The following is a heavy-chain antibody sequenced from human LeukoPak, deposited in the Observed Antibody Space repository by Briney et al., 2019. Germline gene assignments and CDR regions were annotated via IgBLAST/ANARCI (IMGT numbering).Heavy chain of an antibody. CDR2: IGTAGDT. J-gene: IGHJ3*02. CDR3: ARGDPDAFDI. CDR1: GFTFSSYD. Sequence: GGSLRLSCAASGFTFSSYDMHWVRQATGKGLEWVSAIGTAGDTYYPGSVKGRFTSSRENAKNSLYLQMTSLRAGDTAVYYCARGDPDAFDIWGQGTMVTVSS. V-gene: IGHV3-13*01.